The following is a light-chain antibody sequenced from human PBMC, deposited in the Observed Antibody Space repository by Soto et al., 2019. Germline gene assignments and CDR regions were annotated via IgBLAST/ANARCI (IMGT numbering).Light chain of an antibody. CDR3: QHYKNWPRT. J-gene: IGKJ4*01. Sequence: TQSPATLSLPPGARAILSCRASQRVTSNLAWYQQKPGQSPRLLIYGMSIRATGDPDRFSGSGSGTEFTLTISNLQSADFAVYFCQHYKNWPRTFGGGTKVAIK. V-gene: IGKV3-15*01. CDR2: GMS. CDR1: QRVTSN.